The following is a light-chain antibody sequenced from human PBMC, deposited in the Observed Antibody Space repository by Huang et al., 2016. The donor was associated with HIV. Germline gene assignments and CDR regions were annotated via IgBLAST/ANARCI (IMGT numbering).Light chain of an antibody. J-gene: IGKJ1*01. V-gene: IGKV1-12*01. Sequence: DIQMTQSPSSVSASVGGSVTITCRASQGITSWLAWYQQKPGQAPKLLIYAASHLQSWVPSRFRGSGYGTEFTLTITSLQPEDFATYYCQQADSFPRTFGQGTKVEIK. CDR1: QGITSW. CDR3: QQADSFPRT. CDR2: AAS.